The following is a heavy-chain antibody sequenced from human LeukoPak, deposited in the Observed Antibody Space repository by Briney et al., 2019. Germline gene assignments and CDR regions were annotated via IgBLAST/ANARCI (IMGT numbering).Heavy chain of an antibody. D-gene: IGHD3-10*01. V-gene: IGHV4-39*01. J-gene: IGHJ4*02. CDR3: ARQHYYGSGSYLPDY. CDR1: GGSISSSSYY. Sequence: SETLSLTCTVSGGSISSSSYYWGWIRQPPGKGLEWIGSIYYSGSTCYNPSLKSRVTISVDTSKNQFSLKLSSVTAADTAVYYCARQHYYGSGSYLPDYWGQGTLVTVSS. CDR2: IYYSGST.